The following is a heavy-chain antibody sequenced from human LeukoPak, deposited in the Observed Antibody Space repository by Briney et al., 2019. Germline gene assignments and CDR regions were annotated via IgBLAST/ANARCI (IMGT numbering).Heavy chain of an antibody. V-gene: IGHV3-66*01. CDR2: IYSGGRT. CDR1: GFTVSSNY. J-gene: IGHJ4*02. D-gene: IGHD1-26*01. CDR3: ARESGSYYGVTLDY. Sequence: GGSLRLSCAASGFTVSSNYMSWVRQAPGKGLEWVSVIYSGGRTEYADSVKGRFTISRDNSKNTLYLQMNSLRAEDTAVYYCARESGSYYGVTLDYWGRGTLVTVSS.